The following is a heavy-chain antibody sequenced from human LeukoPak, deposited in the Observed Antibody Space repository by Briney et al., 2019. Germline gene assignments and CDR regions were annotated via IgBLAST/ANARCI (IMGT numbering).Heavy chain of an antibody. D-gene: IGHD3-10*01. CDR2: FDPEDGET. V-gene: IGHV1-24*01. CDR3: AREAGDRDAFDI. Sequence: GASVKVSCKASGYTFTSYYMHWVRQAPGKGLEWMGGFDPEDGETIYAQKFQGRVTMTEDTSTDTAYMELSSLRSEDTAVYYCAREAGDRDAFDIWGQGTMVTVSS. CDR1: GYTFTSYY. J-gene: IGHJ3*02.